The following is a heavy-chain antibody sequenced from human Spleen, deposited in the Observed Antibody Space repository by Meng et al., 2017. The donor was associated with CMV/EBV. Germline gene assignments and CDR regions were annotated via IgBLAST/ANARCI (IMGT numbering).Heavy chain of an antibody. D-gene: IGHD1-1*01. CDR3: ERGPKGNGAPFDY. Sequence: GGSLRLSCAASGFTFSNYGIHWVRQAPGKRLEWVAFIRYEGNSRYYADSVKGRFTISRDNSKYTLSLQMNSLRAEDTAVYYCERGPKGNGAPFDYWGQGNLVTVSS. CDR1: GFTFSNYG. J-gene: IGHJ4*02. CDR2: IRYEGNSR. V-gene: IGHV3-30*02.